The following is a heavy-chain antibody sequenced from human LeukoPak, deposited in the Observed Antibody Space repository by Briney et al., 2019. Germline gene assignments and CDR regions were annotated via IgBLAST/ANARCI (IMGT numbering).Heavy chain of an antibody. J-gene: IGHJ4*02. CDR2: INYSGST. CDR1: GGSFSGYY. Sequence: SETLSLTCAVYGGSFSGYYWSWIRQPPGKGLEWTGEINYSGSTNYNPSLKSRVTISVDTSKNQFSLKLSSVTAADTAVYYCAREGSSSPLHYWGQGTLVTVSS. CDR3: AREGSSSPLHY. V-gene: IGHV4-34*01. D-gene: IGHD6-6*01.